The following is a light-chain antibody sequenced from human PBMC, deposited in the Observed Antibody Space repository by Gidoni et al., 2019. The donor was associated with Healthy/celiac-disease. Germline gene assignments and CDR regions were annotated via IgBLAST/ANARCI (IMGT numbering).Light chain of an antibody. V-gene: IGKV1-39*01. Sequence: EIQMTQSPSSLAASVGDRVTITCRASQSISSYLNWYQQKPGKAPKLLIYAASSLQSGVPSRFSGRGSGTDFTLTISSLQPEDFATYYCQQSYRTPYTFGQGTKLEIK. CDR1: QSISSY. J-gene: IGKJ2*01. CDR3: QQSYRTPYT. CDR2: AAS.